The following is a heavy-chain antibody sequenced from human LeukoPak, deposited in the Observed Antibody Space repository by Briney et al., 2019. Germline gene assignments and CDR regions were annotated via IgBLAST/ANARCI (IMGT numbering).Heavy chain of an antibody. D-gene: IGHD2-2*02. CDR3: ARGLLRWDIVVVPAAIRRGYFDY. J-gene: IGHJ4*02. Sequence: SETLSLTCAVYGGSFSGYYWSWIRQPPGKGLEWIGEINHSGSTNYNPSLKSRVTISVDTSKNQFSLKLSSVTAADTAVYYCARGLLRWDIVVVPAAIRRGYFDYWGQGTLVTVSS. CDR2: INHSGST. V-gene: IGHV4-34*01. CDR1: GGSFSGYY.